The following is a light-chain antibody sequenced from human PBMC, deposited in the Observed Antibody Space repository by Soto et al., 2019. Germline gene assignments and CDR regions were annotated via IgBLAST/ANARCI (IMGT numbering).Light chain of an antibody. CDR1: QSVDAY. Sequence: IQMTQSTSSLSASEGDRVTITCRASQSVDAYLHWFQQKPGKPPKLLIYAASTLQSGVPSRFSGSGSETDFTLTISSLQPEDFATYYCQQSHSAPYTFGQGTKVEIK. V-gene: IGKV1-39*01. CDR2: AAS. J-gene: IGKJ2*01. CDR3: QQSHSAPYT.